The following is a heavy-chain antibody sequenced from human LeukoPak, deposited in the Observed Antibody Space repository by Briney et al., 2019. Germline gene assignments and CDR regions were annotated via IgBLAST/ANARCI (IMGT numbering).Heavy chain of an antibody. Sequence: GGSLRLSCAASGFTFSSYGMHWVRQAPGKGLEWVAVIWYDGSNKYYADSVKGRFTISRDNSKNTLYLQMNSLRAEDTAVYYCARGGRQIQLWTTGVHWGQGTLVTVSS. J-gene: IGHJ4*02. D-gene: IGHD5-18*01. CDR1: GFTFSSYG. V-gene: IGHV3-33*01. CDR3: ARGGRQIQLWTTGVH. CDR2: IWYDGSNK.